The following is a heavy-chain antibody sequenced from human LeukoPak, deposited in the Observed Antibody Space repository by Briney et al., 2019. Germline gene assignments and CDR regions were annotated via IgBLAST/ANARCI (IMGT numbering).Heavy chain of an antibody. CDR3: ASPVIAAAGTQDSDY. CDR2: ISYDGSNK. CDR1: GFTFGSYA. V-gene: IGHV3-30-3*01. J-gene: IGHJ4*02. D-gene: IGHD6-13*01. Sequence: GGSLRLSCAASGFTFGSYAMHWVRQAPGKGLEWVAVISYDGSNKYYADSVKGRFTISRDNSKNTLYLQMNSLRAEDTAVYYCASPVIAAAGTQDSDYWGQGTLVTVSS.